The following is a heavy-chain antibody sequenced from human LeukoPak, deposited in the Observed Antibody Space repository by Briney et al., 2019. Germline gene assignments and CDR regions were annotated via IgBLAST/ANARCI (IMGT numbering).Heavy chain of an antibody. CDR3: ARLMYSSSYADY. Sequence: ASVKVSCKASGYSFTSYAVHWVRQAPGHRLEWMGWINVDNGNTKNSEKFQGRVTITADESTSTAYMELSSLRSEDTAVYYCARLMYSSSYADYWGQGTLVTVSS. D-gene: IGHD6-6*01. CDR1: GYSFTSYA. J-gene: IGHJ4*02. V-gene: IGHV1-3*01. CDR2: INVDNGNT.